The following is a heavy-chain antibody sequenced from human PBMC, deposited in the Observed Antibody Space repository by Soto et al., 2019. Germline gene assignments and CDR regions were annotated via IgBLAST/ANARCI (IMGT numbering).Heavy chain of an antibody. D-gene: IGHD3-3*01. CDR2: TYYRSKWYN. CDR3: ASSLKYDFWSGYYLSLDF. V-gene: IGHV6-1*01. CDR1: GDSVSSNSAA. J-gene: IGHJ6*02. Sequence: SQALSLTCAISGDSVSSNSAAWNWIRQSPSRGLEWLGRTYYRSKWYNDYAVSVKSRITINPCTSKNQFSLQLNSVTPEDTAVYYCASSLKYDFWSGYYLSLDFWGQGTTVTVSS.